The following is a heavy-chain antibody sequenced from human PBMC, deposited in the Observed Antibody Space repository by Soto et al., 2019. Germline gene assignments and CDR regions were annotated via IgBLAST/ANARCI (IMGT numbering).Heavy chain of an antibody. Sequence: QVQLVESGGVVVQPGRSLRLSCAASGFTFSSYAMHWVRQAPGKGLEWVAVISYDGSNKYYADSVKGRFTISRDNSKNTLYLQMNSLRAEDTAVYYCAREWFGEYSLPLYGMDVWGQGTTVTVSS. CDR2: ISYDGSNK. V-gene: IGHV3-30-3*01. CDR3: AREWFGEYSLPLYGMDV. D-gene: IGHD3-10*01. J-gene: IGHJ6*02. CDR1: GFTFSSYA.